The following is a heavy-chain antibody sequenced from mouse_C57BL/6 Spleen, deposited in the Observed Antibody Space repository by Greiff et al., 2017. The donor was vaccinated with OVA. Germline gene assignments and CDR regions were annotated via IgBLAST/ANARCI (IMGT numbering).Heavy chain of an antibody. CDR1: GYSITSGYY. V-gene: IGHV3-6*01. CDR3: AREGFAY. CDR2: ISYDGSN. J-gene: IGHJ3*01. Sequence: EVKLVESGPGLVKPSPSLSLTCSVPGYSITSGYYWNWIRQFPGNKLEWMGYISYDGSNNYNPSLKNRFSITRDTSKNQLFRKLNSVTTEDTATYYGAREGFAYWGQGTLVTVSA.